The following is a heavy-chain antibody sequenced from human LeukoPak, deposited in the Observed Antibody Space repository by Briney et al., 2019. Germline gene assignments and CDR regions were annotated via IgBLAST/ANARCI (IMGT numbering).Heavy chain of an antibody. V-gene: IGHV3-23*01. CDR3: AKVWDTYYYDSSGSFDY. D-gene: IGHD3-22*01. CDR1: GFTFSSYA. J-gene: IGHJ4*02. CDR2: ISSSGGST. Sequence: PGGSLRLSCAASGFTFSSYAMSWVRQAPGKGLEWVSAISSSGGSTYYADSVKGRFTISRDNSKNTLYLQMNSLRAEDTAVHYCAKVWDTYYYDSSGSFDYWGQGTLVTVSS.